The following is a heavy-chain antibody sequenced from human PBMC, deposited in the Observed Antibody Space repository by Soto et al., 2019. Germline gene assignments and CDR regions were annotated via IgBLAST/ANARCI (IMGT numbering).Heavy chain of an antibody. CDR2: IKSKTDGGTT. CDR1: GFTFSNAW. V-gene: IGHV3-15*01. D-gene: IGHD2-15*01. J-gene: IGHJ5*02. CDR3: TTDRYEVVAASNWFDP. Sequence: GGSLRLSCAASGFTFSNAWMSWVRQAPGKGLEWVGRIKSKTDGGTTDYAAPVKGRFTISRDDSKNTLYLQMNSLKTEDTAVYYCTTDRYEVVAASNWFDPWGQGTLVTVSS.